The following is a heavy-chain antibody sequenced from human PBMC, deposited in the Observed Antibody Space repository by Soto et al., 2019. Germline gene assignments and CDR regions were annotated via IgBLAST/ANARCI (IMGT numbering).Heavy chain of an antibody. CDR2: INHSGST. V-gene: IGHV4-34*01. J-gene: IGHJ6*03. CDR1: GGSFSGYY. Sequence: PSETLSLTCAVYGGSFSGYYWSWIRQPPGKGLEWIGEINHSGSTNYNPSLKSRVTISVDTSKNQFSLKLSSVTAADTAVYYCARRKGGIITGTKTSYYYYMDVWGKGTTVTVSS. D-gene: IGHD1-7*01. CDR3: ARRKGGIITGTKTSYYYYMDV.